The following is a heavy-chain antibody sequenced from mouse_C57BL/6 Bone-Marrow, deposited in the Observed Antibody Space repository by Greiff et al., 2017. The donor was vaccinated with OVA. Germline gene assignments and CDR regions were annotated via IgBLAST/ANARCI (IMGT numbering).Heavy chain of an antibody. CDR1: GYTFTGYS. J-gene: IGHJ4*01. CDR3: ARHGNYVFYAMDY. D-gene: IGHD2-1*01. CDR2: IYPRSGNT. V-gene: IGHV1-81*01. Sequence: QVHVQQSGAELARPGASVKLSCKASGYTFTGYSIHWVKQRTGQGLEWIGEIYPRSGNTYYNEKFKGKATLTADKSSSTAYMELRSLTSEDSAVYFCARHGNYVFYAMDYWGKGISVTAAS.